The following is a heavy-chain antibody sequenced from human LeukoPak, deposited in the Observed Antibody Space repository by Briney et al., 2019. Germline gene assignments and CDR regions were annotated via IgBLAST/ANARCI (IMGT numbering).Heavy chain of an antibody. CDR3: ARDREGGSYHHNWFDP. CDR1: GGSFSGYY. V-gene: IGHV4-34*01. J-gene: IGHJ5*02. CDR2: INHSGST. D-gene: IGHD1-26*01. Sequence: KPSETLSLTCAVYGGSFSGYYWSWIRQPPGKGLEWIGEINHSGSTNYNPSLKSRVTISVDTSKNQFSLKLSSVTAADTAVYYCARDREGGSYHHNWFDPWGQGTLVTVSS.